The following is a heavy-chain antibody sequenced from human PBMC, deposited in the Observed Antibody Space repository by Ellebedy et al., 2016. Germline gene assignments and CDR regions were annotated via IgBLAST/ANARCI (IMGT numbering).Heavy chain of an antibody. Sequence: LSLTCXASGFTLRNSVMHWVRQVTGKGLEWVSSVDPVGRIFYKDSVKGRFTISREAAKNSLYLQMNSLRAEDTAVYYCAKQAHRGYCSSTSCYGGMDVWGQGTTVTVSS. CDR3: AKQAHRGYCSSTSCYGGMDV. CDR2: VDPVGRI. V-gene: IGHV3-13*01. CDR1: GFTLRNSV. J-gene: IGHJ6*02. D-gene: IGHD2-2*01.